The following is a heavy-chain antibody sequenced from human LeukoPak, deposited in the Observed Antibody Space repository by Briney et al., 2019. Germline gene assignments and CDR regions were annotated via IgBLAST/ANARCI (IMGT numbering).Heavy chain of an antibody. Sequence: GGSLRLSCAASGFTFSSYAMHWVRQAPGKGLEWVAFIRYDGSNRYYADSMKGRFTISRDNSKNTLYLQMNSLRAEDTAVYYCAKDAYYYGSGSYYNSSNWFDPWGQGTLVTVSS. CDR2: IRYDGSNR. CDR3: AKDAYYYGSGSYYNSSNWFDP. D-gene: IGHD3-10*01. V-gene: IGHV3-30*02. CDR1: GFTFSSYA. J-gene: IGHJ5*02.